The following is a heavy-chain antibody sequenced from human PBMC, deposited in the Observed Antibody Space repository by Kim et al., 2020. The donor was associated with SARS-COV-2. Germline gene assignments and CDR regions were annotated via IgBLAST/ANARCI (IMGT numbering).Heavy chain of an antibody. J-gene: IGHJ5*02. CDR3: ATKEPPTFDGGWLNWFEP. Sequence: SVKVSCKASGGTFSSHTINWVRQVPGQGLEWMGGIIPIIGTVKYAQKFQGRVTITADESTTPAFMELSSLRSEDTAVYYCATKEPPTFDGGWLNWFEPW. CDR2: IIPIIGTV. CDR1: GGTFSSHT. V-gene: IGHV1-69*13. D-gene: IGHD6-19*01.